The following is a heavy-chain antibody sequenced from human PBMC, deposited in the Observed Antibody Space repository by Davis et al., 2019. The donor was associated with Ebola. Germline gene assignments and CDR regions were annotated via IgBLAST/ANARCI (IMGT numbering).Heavy chain of an antibody. D-gene: IGHD7-27*01. CDR2: IIPIFGTA. V-gene: IGHV1-2*02. CDR1: SYTFTSYG. J-gene: IGHJ4*02. Sequence: ASVKVSCKASSYTFTSYGISWVRQAPGQGLEWMGGIIPIFGTANYAQKFQGRVTMTRDTSISTVYMELSRLRSDDTAVYYCARDGSTSNQKSGELDYWGQGPLVTVSS. CDR3: ARDGSTSNQKSGELDY.